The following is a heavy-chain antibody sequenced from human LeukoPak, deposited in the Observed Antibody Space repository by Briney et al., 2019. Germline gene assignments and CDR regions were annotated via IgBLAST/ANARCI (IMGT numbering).Heavy chain of an antibody. CDR2: IWYDGSKK. V-gene: IGHV3-33*06. CDR1: GFTFTNYG. D-gene: IGHD5-18*01. Sequence: GGSLRLSCATSGFTFTNYGIHWVRQAPGKGLEWVALIWYDGSKKNYADSVKGRFTISRDDSKSTLYLQINSLRAEDTAVYYCAKDLSYGSNWFDPWGQGTLVTVSS. CDR3: AKDLSYGSNWFDP. J-gene: IGHJ5*02.